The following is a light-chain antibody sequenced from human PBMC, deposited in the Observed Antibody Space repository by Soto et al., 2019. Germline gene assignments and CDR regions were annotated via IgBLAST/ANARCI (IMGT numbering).Light chain of an antibody. V-gene: IGKV3-20*01. J-gene: IGKJ4*01. CDR3: QQYGSSPPLT. Sequence: EIVLTQSPGTLSLSPGERATLSCRASQSVSSSYLAWYQQKPGQAPRLLIYGASSRATGIPDRFSGSGSETDFTLTISRLEPEDFAVYDCQQYGSSPPLTFGGGTKVEIK. CDR2: GAS. CDR1: QSVSSSY.